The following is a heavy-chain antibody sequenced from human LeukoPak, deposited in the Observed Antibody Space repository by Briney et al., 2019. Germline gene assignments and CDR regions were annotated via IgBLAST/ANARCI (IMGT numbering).Heavy chain of an antibody. V-gene: IGHV3-23*01. J-gene: IGHJ3*01. CDR1: GFAFGNFA. D-gene: IGHD3-3*01. CDR3: ALHRSYDYWSEPFEF. CDR2: IGGSGAGT. Sequence: GGSLSLSREVSGFAFGNFAMSWVGQAPGKRLEWVSGIGGSGAGTYYGDSVKGRFTISRDNSKNTLWLQMNSLRAEDTALYYCALHRSYDYWSEPFEFRGQGTMVAVSS.